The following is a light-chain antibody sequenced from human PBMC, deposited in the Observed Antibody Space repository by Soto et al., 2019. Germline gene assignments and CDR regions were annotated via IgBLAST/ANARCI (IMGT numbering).Light chain of an antibody. CDR1: QSVSSST. Sequence: EIVLTQSPGTLSLSPGERATLSCRASQSVSSSTLAWYQQRPGQAPRLLIYGASSRATGIPDRFSGSGSGTYFTLTISRLEPEDFAVYYCHQYGRTFGQGTKVEIK. V-gene: IGKV3-20*01. J-gene: IGKJ1*01. CDR3: HQYGRT. CDR2: GAS.